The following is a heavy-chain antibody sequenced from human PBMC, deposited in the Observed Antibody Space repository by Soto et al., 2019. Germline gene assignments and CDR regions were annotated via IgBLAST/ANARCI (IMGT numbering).Heavy chain of an antibody. CDR2: IDPAGGTV. CDR3: ARDKLTGDSWEAFDI. V-gene: IGHV3-48*02. D-gene: IGHD7-27*01. Sequence: QLLQSGGGFVRPGGSLRLSCAASDFTFSIYSLSWVRQAPGKGLEWISYIDPAGGTVYYGDSVWGRFTISRDNARNSLYLEMNSLRDEDTAVYYCARDKLTGDSWEAFDIWGQGTVVTVSS. CDR1: DFTFSIYS. J-gene: IGHJ3*02.